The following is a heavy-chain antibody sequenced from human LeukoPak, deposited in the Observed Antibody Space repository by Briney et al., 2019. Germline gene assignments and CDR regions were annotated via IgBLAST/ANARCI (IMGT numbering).Heavy chain of an antibody. V-gene: IGHV3-11*01. Sequence: GGSLRLSCAASGFTFSDYYMSWIRQAPGKGLEWVSYISSSGSTIYYADSVEGRFTISRDNAKNSLYLQMNSLRAEDTAVYYCARRGGSGSYYNLFDYWGQGTLVTVSS. CDR1: GFTFSDYY. J-gene: IGHJ4*02. D-gene: IGHD3-10*01. CDR2: ISSSGSTI. CDR3: ARRGGSGSYYNLFDY.